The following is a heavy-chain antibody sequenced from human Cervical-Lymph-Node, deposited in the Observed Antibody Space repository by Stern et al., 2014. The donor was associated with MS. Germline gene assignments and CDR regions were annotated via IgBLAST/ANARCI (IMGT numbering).Heavy chain of an antibody. CDR3: ATGGLTYGSGSYYGMDV. CDR1: GYTFTDYF. D-gene: IGHD3-10*01. CDR2: VNPNSGAT. V-gene: IGHV1-2*04. J-gene: IGHJ6*02. Sequence: VQLVQSGAEVKKPGASVTVSCKGSGYTFTDYFIHLVRQAPGQGLEWMGWVNPNSGATNYAPKFEGWVTMTRDMSTNTAYMEVVRLKSDDTAVYYGATGGLTYGSGSYYGMDVWGQGATVIVSS.